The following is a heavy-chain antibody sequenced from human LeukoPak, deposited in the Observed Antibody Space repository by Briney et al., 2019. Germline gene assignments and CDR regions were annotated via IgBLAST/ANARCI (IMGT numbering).Heavy chain of an antibody. CDR3: ARVHPTGDGYNFDY. Sequence: GGSLRLSCAASGFTFSSYWMSWVRQAPGKGLEWVANIKQDGSEMHYVDSVKGRITISRDNAKNSLYLQMNSLRAEDTAVYYCARVHPTGDGYNFDYWGQGTLVTVSS. D-gene: IGHD5-24*01. CDR1: GFTFSSYW. J-gene: IGHJ4*02. V-gene: IGHV3-7*01. CDR2: IKQDGSEM.